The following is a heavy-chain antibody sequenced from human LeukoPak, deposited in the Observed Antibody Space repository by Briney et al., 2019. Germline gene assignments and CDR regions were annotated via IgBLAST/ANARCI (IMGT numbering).Heavy chain of an antibody. Sequence: SETLSLTCTVSGGSISSSSYYWGWIRQPPGKGLEWIGEVNLQGSTNYNPSLMGRVAIAVDTSENHISLQLTSVTAADTAVYYCAREGGPYRPLDYSGQGTLVTVSS. CDR2: VNLQGST. CDR3: AREGGPYRPLDY. CDR1: GGSISSSSYY. V-gene: IGHV4-39*07. J-gene: IGHJ4*02.